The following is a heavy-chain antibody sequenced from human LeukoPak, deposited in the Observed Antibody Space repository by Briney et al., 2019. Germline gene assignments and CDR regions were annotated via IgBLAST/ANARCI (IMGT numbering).Heavy chain of an antibody. V-gene: IGHV3-30*18. CDR3: AKDPEMATITGDY. CDR1: GFTFSSYG. CDR2: ISYTGSNK. D-gene: IGHD5-24*01. J-gene: IGHJ4*02. Sequence: GGSLRLSCAASGFTFSSYGMHWVRQAPGKGLEWVAVISYTGSNKYYADSVKGRFTISRDNSKNTLYLQMNSLRAEDTAAYYCAKDPEMATITGDYWGQGTLVTVSS.